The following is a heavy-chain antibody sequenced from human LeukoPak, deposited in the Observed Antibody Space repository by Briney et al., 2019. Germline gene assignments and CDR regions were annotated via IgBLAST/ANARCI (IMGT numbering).Heavy chain of an antibody. CDR1: GFTFSTYW. J-gene: IGHJ6*02. CDR3: AKVDTAMVGYYYYYGMDV. Sequence: PGGSLRLSCAASGFTFSTYWMSWVRQAPGKGLEWVAVISYDGSNKYYADSVKGRFTISRDNSKNTLYLQMNSLRAEDTAVYYCAKVDTAMVGYYYYYGMDVWGQGTTVTVSS. D-gene: IGHD5-18*01. CDR2: ISYDGSNK. V-gene: IGHV3-30*18.